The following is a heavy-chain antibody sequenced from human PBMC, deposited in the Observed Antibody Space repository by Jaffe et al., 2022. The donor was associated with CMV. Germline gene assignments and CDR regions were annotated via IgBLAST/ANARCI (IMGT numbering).Heavy chain of an antibody. CDR3: ARDASTVTAYVSHGDAFDI. V-gene: IGHV4-31*03. Sequence: QVQLQESGPGLVKPSQTLSLTCTVSGGSISSGGYYWSWIRQHPGKGLEWIGYIYYSGSTYYNPSLKSRVTISVDTSKNQFSLKLSSVTAADTAVYYCARDASTVTAYVSHGDAFDIWGQGTMVTVSS. CDR2: IYYSGST. CDR1: GGSISSGGYY. J-gene: IGHJ3*02. D-gene: IGHD2-21*02.